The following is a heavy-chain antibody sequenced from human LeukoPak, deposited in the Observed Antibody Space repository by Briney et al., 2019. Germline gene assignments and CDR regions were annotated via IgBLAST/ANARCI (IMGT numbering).Heavy chain of an antibody. D-gene: IGHD3-10*01. CDR1: GFTFSNAW. Sequence: PGGSLRLSCAASGFTFSNAWMSWVRQAPGKGLEWVGRIKSKTDGGTTDYAAPVKGRFTISRDDSKNTLYLQMNSLKTEDTAVYYCTTDFYYGSLWDFDYWGQGTLVPVSS. CDR3: TTDFYYGSLWDFDY. V-gene: IGHV3-15*01. J-gene: IGHJ4*02. CDR2: IKSKTDGGTT.